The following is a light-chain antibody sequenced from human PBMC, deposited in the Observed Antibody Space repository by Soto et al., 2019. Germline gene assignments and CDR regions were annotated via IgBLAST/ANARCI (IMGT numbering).Light chain of an antibody. CDR3: CSYAGSSTGV. CDR2: EVS. V-gene: IGLV2-23*02. CDR1: SSDVGSYNL. Sequence: QSALTQPASVSGSPGQSITISCTGTSSDVGSYNLVSWYQQHPGKAPKLMIYEVSKRPSGVSNRFSGSKSGNTASLTISGLQAEHEADYYCCSYAGSSTGVFGGGTKLTVL. J-gene: IGLJ2*01.